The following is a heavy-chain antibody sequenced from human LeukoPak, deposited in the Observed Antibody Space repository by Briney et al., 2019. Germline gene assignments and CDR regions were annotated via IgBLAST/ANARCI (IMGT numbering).Heavy chain of an antibody. D-gene: IGHD6-19*01. CDR2: IYYSGTT. CDR3: ARGSSSAWYAIDI. V-gene: IGHV4-59*02. J-gene: IGHJ4*02. CDR1: GGFVNGYY. Sequence: PSETLSLTCNVSGGFVNGYYWSWIRQSPGKGLEWIGYIYYSGTTDYNPSLKSRIAITVDTSESQFSLNMNSLTAADAAVYYCARGSSSAWYAIDIWGQGTLVTVSS.